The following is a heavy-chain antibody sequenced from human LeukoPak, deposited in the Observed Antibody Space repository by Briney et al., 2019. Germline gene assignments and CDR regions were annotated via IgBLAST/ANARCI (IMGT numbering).Heavy chain of an antibody. Sequence: GGSLRLSCAASGFTFSDYYMSWIRQAPGKGLEWVSYISSSGSTIYYADSVKGRFTISRDNSKNTLYLQMNSLRAEDTAVYYCAKDAYYDFWSGYYFDYWGQGTLVTVSS. V-gene: IGHV3-11*01. D-gene: IGHD3-3*01. CDR1: GFTFSDYY. CDR3: AKDAYYDFWSGYYFDY. CDR2: ISSSGSTI. J-gene: IGHJ4*02.